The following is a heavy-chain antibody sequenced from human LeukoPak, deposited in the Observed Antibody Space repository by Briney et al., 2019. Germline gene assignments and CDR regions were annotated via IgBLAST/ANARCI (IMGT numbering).Heavy chain of an antibody. CDR2: IRYDGSNK. D-gene: IGHD3-10*01. Sequence: GGSLRLSCAASGFTFSNYGLHWVRQAPGKGLEWVAFIRYDGSNKYYADSVKGRFTISRDNSKNTLYLQMNSLRPEDTAVYYCAKDDYYYGSGSNSFDFWGQGTLVTVSS. J-gene: IGHJ4*02. CDR1: GFTFSNYG. CDR3: AKDDYYYGSGSNSFDF. V-gene: IGHV3-30*02.